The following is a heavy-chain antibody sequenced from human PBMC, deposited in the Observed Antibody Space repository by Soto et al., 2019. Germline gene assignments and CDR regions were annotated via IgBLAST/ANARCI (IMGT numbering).Heavy chain of an antibody. CDR3: AKRGRFLSYFDP. CDR1: GGSFSGYY. D-gene: IGHD3-3*01. Sequence: ETLSLTCAVYGGSFSGYYWSWIRQPPGKGLEWIGEIKHSGSTNYNPSLKSRVTISADTSKNQFSLKLRSVTAADTAVYYCAKRGRFLSYFDPWGQGTLVTVSS. CDR2: IKHSGST. V-gene: IGHV4-34*01. J-gene: IGHJ4*02.